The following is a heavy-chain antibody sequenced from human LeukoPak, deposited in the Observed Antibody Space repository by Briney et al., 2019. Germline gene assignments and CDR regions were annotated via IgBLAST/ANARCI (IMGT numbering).Heavy chain of an antibody. D-gene: IGHD3-10*01. CDR3: VPITMVRGVIPAAYFDY. Sequence: SGGSLRLSCAASGFTFSSYIMNWVRQAPGKGLEWVASISSSSSYIYYADSVKGRFTITRDNAKNSLYLQMNSLRAEDTAVYYCVPITMVRGVIPAAYFDYWGQGTLVTVSS. CDR1: GFTFSSYI. V-gene: IGHV3-21*01. CDR2: ISSSSSYI. J-gene: IGHJ4*02.